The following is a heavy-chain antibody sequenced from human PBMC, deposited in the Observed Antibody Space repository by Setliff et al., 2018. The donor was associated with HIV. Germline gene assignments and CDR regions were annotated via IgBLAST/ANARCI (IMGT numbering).Heavy chain of an antibody. V-gene: IGHV3-23*01. J-gene: IGHJ4*02. CDR2: ISGGGGTA. Sequence: GGSLRLSCAASISTFDNHAMSWVRQGPGKGLEWVSVISGGGGTAYYADSVRGRFTISRDNSKKTVYLEMNSLRVDDTALYYCARGRLSIAVALSLDSWGQGALVTVS. CDR1: ISTFDNHA. D-gene: IGHD6-19*01. CDR3: ARGRLSIAVALSLDS.